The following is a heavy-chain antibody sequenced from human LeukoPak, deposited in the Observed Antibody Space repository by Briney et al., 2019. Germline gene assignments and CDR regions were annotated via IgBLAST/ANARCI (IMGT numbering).Heavy chain of an antibody. Sequence: PSETLSLTCTVSGGSISSGGYSWSWIRQHPGKGLEWIGYIYYSGSTYYNPSLKSRVTISVDTSKNQFSLKLSSVTAADTAVYYCARGPKKAGCGGDCYISYFDYWGQGTLVTVSS. CDR1: GGSISSGGYS. V-gene: IGHV4-31*03. CDR2: IYYSGST. J-gene: IGHJ4*02. CDR3: ARGPKKAGCGGDCYISYFDY. D-gene: IGHD2-21*02.